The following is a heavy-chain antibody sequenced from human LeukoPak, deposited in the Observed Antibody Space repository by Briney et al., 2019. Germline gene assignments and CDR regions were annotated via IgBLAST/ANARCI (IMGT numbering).Heavy chain of an antibody. CDR3: ARDLGVAVYSDAFDI. V-gene: IGHV1-2*02. CDR2: INPNSGGT. CDR1: GYTFTGYY. J-gene: IGHJ3*02. D-gene: IGHD1-14*01. Sequence: ASVKVSCKASGYTFTGYYMHWVRQAPGQGLEWMGWINPNSGGTNYAQKFQGRVTMTRDTSISTAYMELSGLRSDDTAVYYCARDLGVAVYSDAFDIWGQGTMVTVSS.